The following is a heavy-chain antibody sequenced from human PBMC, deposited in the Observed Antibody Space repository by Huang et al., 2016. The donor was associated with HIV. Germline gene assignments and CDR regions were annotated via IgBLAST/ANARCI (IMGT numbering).Heavy chain of an antibody. V-gene: IGHV3-23*01. Sequence: EVQLLESGGGLVQPGGSLRLSCAVSGFTFIDFAISWVRQAPGRGLEWVSAIRGSGHSTYYADSVKGRFTISRDNSKNTLYLQMNKLRVEDTAVYFCAKDPSSPYGDSYFEQWGQGTLVTVSP. D-gene: IGHD4-17*01. CDR2: IRGSGHST. J-gene: IGHJ4*02. CDR1: GFTFIDFA. CDR3: AKDPSSPYGDSYFEQ.